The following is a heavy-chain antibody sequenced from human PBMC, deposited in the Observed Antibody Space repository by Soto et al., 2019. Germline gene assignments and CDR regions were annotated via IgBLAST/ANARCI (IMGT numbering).Heavy chain of an antibody. J-gene: IGHJ4*02. D-gene: IGHD6-19*01. V-gene: IGHV4-59*01. CDR1: GGSISSYY. CDR3: ARRRSGRYHFYFDY. Sequence: SETLSLTCTVSGGSISSYYWSWIRQPPGKGLEWIGYIYYSGSTNYNPSLKSRVTISVDTSKNQFSLKLCSVTAADTAVYYCARRRSGRYHFYFDYWGQGTLVTVSS. CDR2: IYYSGST.